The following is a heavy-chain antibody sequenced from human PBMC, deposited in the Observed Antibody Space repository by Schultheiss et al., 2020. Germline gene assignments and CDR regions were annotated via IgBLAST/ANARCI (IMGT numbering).Heavy chain of an antibody. CDR2: IGTAGDT. Sequence: GGFLRLSCAASGFTFSSYDMHWVRQATGKGLEWVSAIGTAGDTYYPGSVKGRFTISRDNAKNTLYLQMNSLRAEDTAVYYCARMSSGGSEPIFELWFDPWCQGTLVTVYS. D-gene: IGHD2-15*01. CDR3: ARMSSGGSEPIFELWFDP. J-gene: IGHJ5*02. V-gene: IGHV3-13*01. CDR1: GFTFSSYD.